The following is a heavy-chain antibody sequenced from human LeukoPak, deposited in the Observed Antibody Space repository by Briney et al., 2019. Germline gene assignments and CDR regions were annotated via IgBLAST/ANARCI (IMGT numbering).Heavy chain of an antibody. CDR2: ITPYNGNT. CDR1: GYTFITHG. D-gene: IGHD5-24*01. V-gene: IGHV1-18*01. Sequence: GASVKVSCKASGYTFITHGINWLRQAPGQGLEWVGWITPYNGNTKYAQKFQNRVTVTADTSTGTVYMEMASLRSDDTAVFYCARDGDMTTTPTGGAYWGQGTLVTVSS. CDR3: ARDGDMTTTPTGGAY. J-gene: IGHJ4*02.